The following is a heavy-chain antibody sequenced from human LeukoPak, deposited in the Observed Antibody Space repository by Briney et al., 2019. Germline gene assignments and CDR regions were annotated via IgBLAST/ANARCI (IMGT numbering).Heavy chain of an antibody. Sequence: SETSSLTCTVSGGSISSSSYYWGWIRQPPGKGLEWIGRIYYSGSPYYNPSLKSRVTISVDTSKNQFSLKLSSVTAADTAVYYCARTYYYDSSGYYYFDYWGQGTLVTVSS. CDR2: IYYSGSP. J-gene: IGHJ4*02. CDR3: ARTYYYDSSGYYYFDY. V-gene: IGHV4-39*01. D-gene: IGHD3-22*01. CDR1: GGSISSSSYY.